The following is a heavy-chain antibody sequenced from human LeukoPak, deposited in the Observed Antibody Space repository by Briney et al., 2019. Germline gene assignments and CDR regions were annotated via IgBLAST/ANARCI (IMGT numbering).Heavy chain of an antibody. V-gene: IGHV1-2*02. Sequence: ASVKVSCKASGYTFTGYYMHWVRQAPGQGLEWMGWINPNGGGTNYAQKFQGRVTMTRDTSISTAYMELSRLRSDDTAVYYCARDLYCSGGSCYNWFDPWGQGTLVTVSS. J-gene: IGHJ5*02. CDR2: INPNGGGT. D-gene: IGHD2-15*01. CDR1: GYTFTGYY. CDR3: ARDLYCSGGSCYNWFDP.